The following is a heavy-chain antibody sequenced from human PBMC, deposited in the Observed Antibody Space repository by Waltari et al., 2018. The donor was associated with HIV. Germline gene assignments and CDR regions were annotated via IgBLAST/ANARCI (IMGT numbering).Heavy chain of an antibody. Sequence: EVYLVESGGGLVRPGGSFSLSCVASGLTLINAWLSWVRQSPGKGLEWVGRIKSRTDGGTTDYAAPVKGRFIISRDDSKNMVYLQMNSLKIEDTAIYYCTIDHKSGWYNDWFDPWGQGSLVTVSS. CDR3: TIDHKSGWYNDWFDP. J-gene: IGHJ5*02. CDR1: GLTLINAW. D-gene: IGHD6-19*01. CDR2: IKSRTDGGTT. V-gene: IGHV3-15*01.